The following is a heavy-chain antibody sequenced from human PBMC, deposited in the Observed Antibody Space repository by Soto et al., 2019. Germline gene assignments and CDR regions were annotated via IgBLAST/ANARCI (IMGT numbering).Heavy chain of an antibody. V-gene: IGHV4-59*01. D-gene: IGHD1-26*01. CDR3: AREKDFILGGYAFGY. Sequence: QVRLQESGPRLVKPSETLSLTCSVSDSSMSPYYWTWFRQAPGKGLEWIGHLLYRGTATYNPALQGRVTISLDTSKKQVSLQLSSVIAADTAVYYCAREKDFILGGYAFGYWGPGTLVTVSS. CDR2: LLYRGTA. J-gene: IGHJ3*01. CDR1: DSSMSPYY.